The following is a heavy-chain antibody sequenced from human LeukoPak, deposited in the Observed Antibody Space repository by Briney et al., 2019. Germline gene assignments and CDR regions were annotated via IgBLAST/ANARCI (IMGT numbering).Heavy chain of an antibody. V-gene: IGHV4-59*08. D-gene: IGHD3-10*02. CDR2: IYDSGST. CDR3: ARQMFLGGMDV. CDR1: GASISTYY. J-gene: IGHJ6*02. Sequence: SGTLSLTCTVSGASISTYYWSWIRQPPGQGLEWIGYIYDSGSTSYNPSLKSRATISVDTSKSHFSLKLSSVTAADTAVYYCARQMFLGGMDVWGQGTTVAVSS.